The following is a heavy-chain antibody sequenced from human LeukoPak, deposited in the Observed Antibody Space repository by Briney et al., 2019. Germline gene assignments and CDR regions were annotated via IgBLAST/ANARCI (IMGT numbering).Heavy chain of an antibody. CDR3: TRDHGMDV. V-gene: IGHV3-74*01. CDR1: GFTFSSYW. J-gene: IGHJ6*02. Sequence: GGSLRLSCAASGFTFSSYWMHWVRHVPGKGLVWVSRVKSDGSSTTYADSVKGRFTISRDNAKNTLYLQMNSLRAEDTAVYYCTRDHGMDVWGHGTTVTVSS. CDR2: VKSDGSST.